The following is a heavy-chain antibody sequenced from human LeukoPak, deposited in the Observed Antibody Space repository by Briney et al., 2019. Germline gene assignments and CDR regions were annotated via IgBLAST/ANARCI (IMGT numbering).Heavy chain of an antibody. Sequence: GGSLRLSCAASGFTFSSYSMNWVRQAPGKGLEWVSSITSSSNYIYYADSVKGRFTISRDNAKNSLFPQMNSLRAEDTAVYYCAGTNPPTVYYYDSSGSDYWGQGTLVTVSS. CDR3: AGTNPPTVYYYDSSGSDY. J-gene: IGHJ4*02. D-gene: IGHD3-22*01. V-gene: IGHV3-21*01. CDR2: ITSSSNYI. CDR1: GFTFSSYS.